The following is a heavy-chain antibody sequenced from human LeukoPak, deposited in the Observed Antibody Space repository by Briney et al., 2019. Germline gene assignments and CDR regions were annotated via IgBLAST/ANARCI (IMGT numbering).Heavy chain of an antibody. CDR1: GGSISSYY. V-gene: IGHV4-4*07. CDR2: IYTSGST. CDR3: ARDRNPAETYYDFCSGYYAYFDY. J-gene: IGHJ4*02. Sequence: SETLSLTCTVSGGSISSYYWSWIRQPAGKGLEWIGRIYTSGSTNYNPSLKSRVTMSVDTSKNQFSLKLSSVTAADTAVYYCARDRNPAETYYDFCSGYYAYFDYWGQGTLVTVSS. D-gene: IGHD3-3*01.